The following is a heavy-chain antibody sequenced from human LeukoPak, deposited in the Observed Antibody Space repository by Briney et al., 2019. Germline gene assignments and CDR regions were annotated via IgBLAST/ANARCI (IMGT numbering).Heavy chain of an antibody. CDR3: AREGRKGTHYYYMDV. J-gene: IGHJ6*03. Sequence: GGSLRLSCAASGFSLCSYQMNWVRQAPGKGLKWVSYISSSGSTINYADFVKGRFTISRDNAKNSLHLQMYSLRADDTAVYYCAREGRKGTHYYYMDVWGKGTTVTISS. CDR2: ISSSGSTI. D-gene: IGHD2-15*01. CDR1: GFSLCSYQ. V-gene: IGHV3-48*03.